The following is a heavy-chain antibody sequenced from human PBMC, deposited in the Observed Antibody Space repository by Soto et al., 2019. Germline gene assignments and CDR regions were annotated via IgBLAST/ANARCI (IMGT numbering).Heavy chain of an antibody. CDR3: ASDPRPTAAGYFDY. D-gene: IGHD2-2*01. J-gene: IGHJ4*02. V-gene: IGHV1-69*02. CDR2: IIPILGIA. Sequence: QVQLVQSGAEVKKPGSSVKVSCKASGGTFSSYTISWVRQAPGQGLEWMGRIIPILGIANYAQKFQGRVTMTADQSTRTAYMELSSLRSEDTAVYYCASDPRPTAAGYFDYWGQGTLVTVSS. CDR1: GGTFSSYT.